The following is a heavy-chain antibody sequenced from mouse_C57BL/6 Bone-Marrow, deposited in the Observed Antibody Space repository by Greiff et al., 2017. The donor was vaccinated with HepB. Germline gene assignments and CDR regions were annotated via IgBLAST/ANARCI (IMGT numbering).Heavy chain of an antibody. Sequence: EVQLQQSGPGLAKPSQTLSLTCSVTGYSITSDYWNWIRKFPGNKLEYMGYISYSGSTYYNPSLKSRISITRDTSKNQYYLQLNSVTTEDTATYYCAGGASTMVTTGAMDYWGQGTSVTVSS. CDR2: ISYSGST. V-gene: IGHV3-8*01. J-gene: IGHJ4*01. CDR1: GYSITSDY. CDR3: AGGASTMVTTGAMDY. D-gene: IGHD2-2*01.